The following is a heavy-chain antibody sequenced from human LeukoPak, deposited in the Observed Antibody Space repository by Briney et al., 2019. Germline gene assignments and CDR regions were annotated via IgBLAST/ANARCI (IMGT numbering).Heavy chain of an antibody. D-gene: IGHD2-15*01. CDR2: INHSGST. CDR1: GGSFSGYH. V-gene: IGHV4-34*01. Sequence: SETLSRTCAVYGGSFSGYHWSWIRQPPGKGLEWIGEINHSGSTNYNPSLKSRVTISVDTSKNQFSLKLSSVTAADTAVYYCARGRGYCSGGSCYGGFDYWGQGTLVTVSS. J-gene: IGHJ4*02. CDR3: ARGRGYCSGGSCYGGFDY.